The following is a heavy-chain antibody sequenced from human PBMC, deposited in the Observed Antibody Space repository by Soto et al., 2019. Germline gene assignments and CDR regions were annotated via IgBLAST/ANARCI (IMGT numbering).Heavy chain of an antibody. V-gene: IGHV4-31*03. CDR2: ISYSGST. J-gene: IGHJ4*01. Sequence: QVQLQESGPGLVKPSQTLSLTCTVSGGSISSGGYNWSWIRQHPGTGLEWIGYISYSGSTYYNPFLKTRVTITVDTSQNLFSLTPNSVAASDSARCYCSIGVHHWGQGTLVTVSS. CDR3: SIGVHH. CDR1: GGSISSGGYN.